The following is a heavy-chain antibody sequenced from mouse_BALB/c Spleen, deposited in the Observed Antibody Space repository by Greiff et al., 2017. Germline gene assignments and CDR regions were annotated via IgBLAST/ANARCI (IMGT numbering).Heavy chain of an antibody. D-gene: IGHD2-4*01. CDR1: GFTFSSFG. Sequence: EVNVVESGGGLVQPGGSRKLSCAASGFTFSSFGMHWVRQAPEKGLEWVAYISSGSSTIYYADTVKGRFTISRDNPKNTLFLQMTSLRSEDTAMYYCARPSTMITTPWFAYWGQGTLVTVSA. J-gene: IGHJ3*01. CDR3: ARPSTMITTPWFAY. CDR2: ISSGSSTI. V-gene: IGHV5-17*02.